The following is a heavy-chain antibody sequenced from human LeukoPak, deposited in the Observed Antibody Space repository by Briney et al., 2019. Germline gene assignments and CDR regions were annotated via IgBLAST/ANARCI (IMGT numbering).Heavy chain of an antibody. D-gene: IGHD1-26*01. CDR3: ASGVGATKHPTYHWFDP. J-gene: IGHJ5*02. CDR1: RFTFSSYA. Sequence: GGSLRLSCAASRFTFSSYAMHWVRQAPSKGLEWVAVISYDGSNKYYADSVKGRFTISRDNSKNTLYLQMNSLRAEDTAVYYCASGVGATKHPTYHWFDPWGQGTLVTVSS. CDR2: ISYDGSNK. V-gene: IGHV3-30-3*01.